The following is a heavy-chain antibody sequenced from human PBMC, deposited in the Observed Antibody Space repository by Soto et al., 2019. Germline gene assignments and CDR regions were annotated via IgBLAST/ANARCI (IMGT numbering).Heavy chain of an antibody. J-gene: IGHJ4*02. CDR1: GGSISSGGYS. V-gene: IGHV4-30-2*01. D-gene: IGHD2-15*01. Sequence: SETMSLTCAVSGGSISSGGYSWSWIRQPPGKGLEWIGYIYHSGSTYYNPSLKSRVTISVDRSKNQFSLKLSSVTAADTAVYYCARSVDVANFDYWGQGTLVTVSS. CDR3: ARSVDVANFDY. CDR2: IYHSGST.